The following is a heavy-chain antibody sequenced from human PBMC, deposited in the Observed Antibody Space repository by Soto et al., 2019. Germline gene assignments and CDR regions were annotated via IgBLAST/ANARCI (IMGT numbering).Heavy chain of an antibody. J-gene: IGHJ4*02. CDR3: ARMWSASAYFDY. V-gene: IGHV4-59*01. CDR1: GGSISSYY. CDR2: IHYSGST. Sequence: SETLSLTCTVAGGSISSYYWTWIRQPPGKGLEWIGYIHYSGSTNYNPSLRSRVTISVDTSKNQFSLKLNSVTAADTAVYFCARMWSASAYFDYWGLGILVIVSS. D-gene: IGHD2-21*01.